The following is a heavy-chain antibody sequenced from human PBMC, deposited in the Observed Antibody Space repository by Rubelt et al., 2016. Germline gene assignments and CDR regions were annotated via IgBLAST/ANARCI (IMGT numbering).Heavy chain of an antibody. CDR1: GYTFTGYY. CDR2: INPNSGGT. J-gene: IGHJ3*02. Sequence: QVQLVQSGAEVKKPGASVKVSCKASGYTFTGYYMHWVRQAPGQGLEWMGWINPNSGGTNYAQKCQGRVTMTRDTSISTAYMELSRLRFDDTAVYYCARGAGGRYFDWYDAFDIWGQGTMVTVSS. CDR3: ARGAGGRYFDWYDAFDI. D-gene: IGHD3-9*01. V-gene: IGHV1-2*02.